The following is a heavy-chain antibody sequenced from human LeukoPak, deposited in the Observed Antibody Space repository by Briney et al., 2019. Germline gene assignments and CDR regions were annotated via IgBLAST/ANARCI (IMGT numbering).Heavy chain of an antibody. CDR1: GFTVSTYA. Sequence: PGGSLRLSCAASGFTVSTYAMSWVRQAPGKGLEWVSGISGSGGGTNYADSVKGRFTISRDISKNTLYLQMNSLRAEDTAVYYCAKDYYDSPQRNYFDYWGQGTLVTVSS. CDR2: ISGSGGGT. D-gene: IGHD3-22*01. J-gene: IGHJ4*02. CDR3: AKDYYDSPQRNYFDY. V-gene: IGHV3-23*01.